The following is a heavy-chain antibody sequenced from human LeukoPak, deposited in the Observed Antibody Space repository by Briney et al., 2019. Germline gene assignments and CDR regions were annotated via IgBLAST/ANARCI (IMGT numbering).Heavy chain of an antibody. CDR2: INTATFKT. CDR1: GYIINGYA. CDR3: ARVNDYIGTYYFDF. Sequence: GASVKVSCKVSGYIINGYAIHWVRQAPGQRLEWMGWINTATFKTRYSQKFQGRLTIASDTSASTAYMELSSLRSEDTAIYFCARVNDYIGTYYFDFWGQGTLVTVSS. V-gene: IGHV1-3*04. J-gene: IGHJ4*02. D-gene: IGHD4-11*01.